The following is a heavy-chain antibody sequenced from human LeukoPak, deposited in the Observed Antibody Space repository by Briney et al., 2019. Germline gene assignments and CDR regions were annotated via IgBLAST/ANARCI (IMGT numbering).Heavy chain of an antibody. CDR3: ARDLYSSRTNDAFVI. V-gene: IGHV4-34*01. Sequence: SETLSLTCAVYGGSFSGYYWSWIRQPPGQGLEGIGEINHSGSTKNNPSLKSRVTISVDKSKNQFSLKLSAVPAADTAVYYCARDLYSSRTNDAFVIWGQGTMVTVSS. J-gene: IGHJ3*02. CDR1: GGSFSGYY. D-gene: IGHD6-13*01. CDR2: INHSGST.